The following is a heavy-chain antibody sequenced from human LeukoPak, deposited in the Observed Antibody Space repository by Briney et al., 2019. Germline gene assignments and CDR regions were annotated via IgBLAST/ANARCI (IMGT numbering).Heavy chain of an antibody. V-gene: IGHV3-30*04. CDR3: ARDDRGIAAAGFFDY. J-gene: IGHJ4*02. CDR1: GFAFSSFA. D-gene: IGHD6-13*01. Sequence: GGSLRLSCAASGFAFSSFAMHWVRQAPGKGLEWVAVISYDGSIKYYADSVKGRFTISRDNSKNTLYLQMNSLTAEDTAVYYCARDDRGIAAAGFFDYWGQGTLVTVSS. CDR2: ISYDGSIK.